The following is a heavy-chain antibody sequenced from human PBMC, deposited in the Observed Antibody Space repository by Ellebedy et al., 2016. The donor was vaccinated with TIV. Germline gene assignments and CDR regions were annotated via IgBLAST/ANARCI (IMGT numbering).Heavy chain of an antibody. CDR2: INSDESTT. D-gene: IGHD4-11*01. Sequence: GESLKISCAASGFTFSTYWMHWVRQAPGKGPVWVSRINSDESTTTYADSVKGRFTISRDNAKNTLYLQMNSLTAEDTAVYYCTSFITTMPSQAFDIWGQGTMVTVSS. V-gene: IGHV3-74*01. CDR1: GFTFSTYW. CDR3: TSFITTMPSQAFDI. J-gene: IGHJ3*02.